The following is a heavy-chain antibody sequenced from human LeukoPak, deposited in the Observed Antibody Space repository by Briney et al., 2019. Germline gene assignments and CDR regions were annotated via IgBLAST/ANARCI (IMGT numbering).Heavy chain of an antibody. D-gene: IGHD6-13*01. V-gene: IGHV1-2*02. CDR3: ARDPSPYSSSWYLAY. CDR2: IFPNNGNT. Sequence: ASVKVSCKASGYTFTFYYIHWVRQAPGQGLEWMGWIFPNNGNTKYAQKFQGRFTMTRDTSISTAYMELTRLRSDDTAVYYCARDPSPYSSSWYLAYWGQGTLVTVSS. CDR1: GYTFTFYY. J-gene: IGHJ4*02.